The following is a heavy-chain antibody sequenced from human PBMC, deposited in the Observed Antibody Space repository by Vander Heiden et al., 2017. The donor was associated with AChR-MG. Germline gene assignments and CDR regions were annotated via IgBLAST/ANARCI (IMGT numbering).Heavy chain of an antibody. CDR1: GFTFEVYA. V-gene: IGHV3-9*01. J-gene: IGHJ4*02. D-gene: IGHD2-15*01. Sequence: EVQLVESGGGLVQPGRSLRPSCAAPGFTFEVYALHWGRQAPGKGLEWVSGISWNSGSIGYADSVKGRFTNSRDNAKNSLYLQMNSLRAEDTALYYCAKGGYFGYCSGGSCPRYFDYWGQGTLVNVSS. CDR2: ISWNSGSI. CDR3: AKGGYFGYCSGGSCPRYFDY.